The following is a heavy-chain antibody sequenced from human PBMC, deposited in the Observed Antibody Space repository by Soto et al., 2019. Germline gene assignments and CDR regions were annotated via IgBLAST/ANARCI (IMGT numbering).Heavy chain of an antibody. V-gene: IGHV4-30-4*01. J-gene: IGHJ5*01. Sequence: TSETLSLTCSVSGDSISTVDYFWAWIRQPPGQALEYIGYIYKSATTYYNPSFESRVAISLDTSKSQLSLNVTSVTAADTAVYFCARGRYCLTGRCFPNWFDSWGQGTLVTVSS. CDR1: GDSISTVDYF. CDR3: ARGRYCLTGRCFPNWFDS. CDR2: IYKSATT. D-gene: IGHD2-15*01.